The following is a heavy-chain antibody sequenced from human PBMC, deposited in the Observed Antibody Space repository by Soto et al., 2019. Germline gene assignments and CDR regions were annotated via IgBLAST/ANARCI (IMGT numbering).Heavy chain of an antibody. Sequence: SETLSLTCAVSGGSISSSNWWRWVRQPPGKGLEWIGEIYHSGSTNYNPSLKSRVTISVDKSKNQFSLKLSSVTAADTAVYYCAREIVGATTAFDIWGQGTMVTVSS. CDR2: IYHSGST. D-gene: IGHD1-26*01. CDR1: GGSISSSNW. CDR3: AREIVGATTAFDI. J-gene: IGHJ3*02. V-gene: IGHV4-4*02.